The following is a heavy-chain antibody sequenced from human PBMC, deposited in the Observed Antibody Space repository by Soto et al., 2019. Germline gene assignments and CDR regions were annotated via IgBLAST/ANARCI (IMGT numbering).Heavy chain of an antibody. Sequence: QVQLVQSGAEVKKPGSSVKVSCKASGGTFSSYAISWVRQAPGQGLEWMGGIIPIFGTANYAQKFQGRVTSTADESTSTAYMELSSLRSEDTAVYYCASAPTYYDMLTGYLDQYYFDDWGQGTLVTVSS. CDR2: IIPIFGTA. CDR1: GGTFSSYA. J-gene: IGHJ4*02. V-gene: IGHV1-69*01. D-gene: IGHD3-9*01. CDR3: ASAPTYYDMLTGYLDQYYFDD.